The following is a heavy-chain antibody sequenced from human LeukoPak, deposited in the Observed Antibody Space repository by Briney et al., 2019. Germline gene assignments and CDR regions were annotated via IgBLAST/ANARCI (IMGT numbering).Heavy chain of an antibody. V-gene: IGHV4-61*02. Sequence: SETLSLTCTVSGDSISSGDYYWSWIRQPAGKGLEWIGRISSSGSTNYNPSLKSRVTISVDTSKNQFSLKLSSVTAADTAVYYCARVSPSIAAASYNWFDPWGQGTLVTVSS. CDR1: GDSISSGDYY. J-gene: IGHJ5*02. D-gene: IGHD6-13*01. CDR3: ARVSPSIAAASYNWFDP. CDR2: ISSSGST.